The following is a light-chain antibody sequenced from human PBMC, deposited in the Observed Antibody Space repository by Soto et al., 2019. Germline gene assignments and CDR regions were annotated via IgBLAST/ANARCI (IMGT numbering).Light chain of an antibody. CDR3: QAWDSSTYV. V-gene: IGLV3-1*01. J-gene: IGLJ1*01. CDR1: KLGDKY. CDR2: QDT. Sequence: YELTQPPSVSVSPGQTAIITCSGDKLGDKYACWYQQKPGQSPVLVIYQDTKRPSGIPERFSGSNSGNTATLTISGTQAMDEADYYCQAWDSSTYVFGTGTKVTVL.